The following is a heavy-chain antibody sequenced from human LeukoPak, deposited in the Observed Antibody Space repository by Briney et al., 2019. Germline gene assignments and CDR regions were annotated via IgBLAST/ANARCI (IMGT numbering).Heavy chain of an antibody. CDR3: ATLDTRSYYDS. CDR1: GFTVSNNY. V-gene: IGHV3-11*04. CDR2: ISSSGGTI. D-gene: IGHD3-9*01. J-gene: IGHJ4*02. Sequence: GGSLRLSCAASGFTVSNNYMSWVRQAPGKGLEWVSYISSSGGTIYYADSVKGRFTISRDNAKNSLYLQMDSLRADDTAVYYCATLDTRSYYDSWGQGTLVTVSS.